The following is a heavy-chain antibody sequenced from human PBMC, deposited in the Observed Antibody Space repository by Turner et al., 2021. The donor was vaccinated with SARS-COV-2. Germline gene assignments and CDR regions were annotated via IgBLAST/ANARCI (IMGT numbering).Heavy chain of an antibody. V-gene: IGHV3-7*04. J-gene: IGHJ4*02. CDR3: ARDPNSGASL. CDR2: IKQDGSEK. CDR1: GFTFSNW. D-gene: IGHD2-15*01. Sequence: EEQLVEPGGGLVQPGGSLRLSCTASGFTFSNWMHWVRQAPGKGLEWVANIKQDGSEKYFVDSVKGRFTISRDNAKNSLYLQMNSLRAEDTAVYYCARDPNSGASLWGQGILVTVSS.